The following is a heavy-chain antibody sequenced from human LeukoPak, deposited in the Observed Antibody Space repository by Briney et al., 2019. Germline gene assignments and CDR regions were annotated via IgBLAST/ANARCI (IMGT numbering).Heavy chain of an antibody. Sequence: PGGSLRLSCAASGFTFSSYGMHWVRQAPGKGLEWVAFIRYDGSNKYYADSVKGRFTISRDNSKNTLYLQMNSLRPEDTAVYYCAKDQDTVVTYPYYPTHFWGQGTLVTVSS. V-gene: IGHV3-30*02. J-gene: IGHJ4*02. D-gene: IGHD5-12*01. CDR1: GFTFSSYG. CDR3: AKDQDTVVTYPYYPTHF. CDR2: IRYDGSNK.